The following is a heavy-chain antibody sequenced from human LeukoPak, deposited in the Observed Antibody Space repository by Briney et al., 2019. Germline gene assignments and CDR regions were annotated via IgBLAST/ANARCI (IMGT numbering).Heavy chain of an antibody. D-gene: IGHD2-2*01. CDR1: GFTFSSYA. V-gene: IGHV3-23*01. CDR3: AKLGYCSSTSCPHFDY. Sequence: GGSLRLSCAASGFTFSSYAMSWVRQAPGKGLEWVSAISGSGGSTYYADSVKGRFTISRDNSKNTLYLQMNSLRAEDTAVYYCAKLGYCSSTSCPHFDYWGQGTLVTVSS. J-gene: IGHJ4*02. CDR2: ISGSGGST.